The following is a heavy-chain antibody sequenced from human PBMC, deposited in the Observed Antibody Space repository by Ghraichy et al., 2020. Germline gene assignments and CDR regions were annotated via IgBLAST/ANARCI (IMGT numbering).Heavy chain of an antibody. Sequence: GSLRLSCTVSGGSINTYYWSWIRQPPGKGLEWIGYIYYSGNTNYNPSLKSRVTISVDTSKNQFSLNLSSVTAADTAVYYCARGGSYGQWLVQLIWGQGTMVTVSS. CDR1: GGSINTYY. CDR2: IYYSGNT. J-gene: IGHJ3*02. D-gene: IGHD6-19*01. V-gene: IGHV4-59*01. CDR3: ARGGSYGQWLVQLI.